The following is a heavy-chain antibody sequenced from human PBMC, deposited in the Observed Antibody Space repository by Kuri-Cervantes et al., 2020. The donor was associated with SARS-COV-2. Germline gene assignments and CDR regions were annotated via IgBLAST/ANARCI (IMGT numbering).Heavy chain of an antibody. Sequence: SQTLSLTCAVYGGSFSGYYWSWIRQPPGKGLEWIGEINHSGSTNYNPSLKSRVTISVDKSKNQFSLKLSSVTAADTAVYYCARTVSAIVVALYWYFDLWGRGTLVTVSS. CDR1: GGSFSGYY. CDR3: ARTVSAIVVALYWYFDL. D-gene: IGHD3-22*01. CDR2: INHSGST. J-gene: IGHJ2*01. V-gene: IGHV4-34*01.